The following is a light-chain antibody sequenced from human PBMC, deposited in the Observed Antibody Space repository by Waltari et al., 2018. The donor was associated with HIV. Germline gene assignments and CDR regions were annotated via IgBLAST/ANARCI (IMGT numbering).Light chain of an antibody. Sequence: QSVLTQPPSASGTPGQRVTISCSGGSSNIGNNHVYWYQQFPATAPKLLIYRNNQRPSGVPYLFSGSKSGTSASLVISGLRSEYEADYYCTAWNDSLSGVFGGGTKVTVL. CDR2: RNN. CDR3: TAWNDSLSGV. V-gene: IGLV1-47*01. J-gene: IGLJ2*01. CDR1: SSNIGNNH.